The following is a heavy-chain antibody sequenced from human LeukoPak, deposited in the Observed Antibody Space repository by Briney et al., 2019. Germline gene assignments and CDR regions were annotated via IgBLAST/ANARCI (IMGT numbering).Heavy chain of an antibody. CDR3: ARDLGPSQYYYDSSGYYAFDI. J-gene: IGHJ3*02. CDR1: GYTFTGYY. V-gene: IGHV1-2*06. CDR2: INPNSGGT. D-gene: IGHD3-22*01. Sequence: ASVKVSCKASGYTFTGYYMHWVRQAPGQGLEWMGRINPNSGGTNYAQKFQGRVTMTRDTSISTAYMELSRLRSDDTAVYYCARDLGPSQYYYDSSGYYAFDIWGQGTMVTVSS.